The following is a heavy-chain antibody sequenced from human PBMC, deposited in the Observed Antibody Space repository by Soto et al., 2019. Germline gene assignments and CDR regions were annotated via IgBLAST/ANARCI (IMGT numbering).Heavy chain of an antibody. J-gene: IGHJ3*02. V-gene: IGHV1-46*01. CDR1: GYTFTSYY. Sequence: QVQLVQSGAEVKKPGASVKVSCKASGYTFTSYYMHWVRQAPGQGLEWMGIINPSGGSTSYAQKSQGRATMTRDTSTSTVYMELSSLRSEDTAVYYCAREDIVVVPAAMRKDAFDIWGQGTMVTVSS. CDR3: AREDIVVVPAAMRKDAFDI. D-gene: IGHD2-2*01. CDR2: INPSGGST.